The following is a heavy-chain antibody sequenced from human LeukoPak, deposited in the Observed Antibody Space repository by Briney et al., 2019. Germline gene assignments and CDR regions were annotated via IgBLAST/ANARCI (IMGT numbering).Heavy chain of an antibody. CDR3: AKGISVADDGGNDALDI. Sequence: GGSLRLSCAASGFTFSSYAMSWVRQAPGKGLEWVSGIRGSGAKTHYAAAVKGRFTISRDNSENTLYLQVSSLKAEDTAVYYCAKGISVADDGGNDALDIWGQGTPVTVSS. J-gene: IGHJ3*02. V-gene: IGHV3-23*01. CDR2: IRGSGAKT. D-gene: IGHD6-19*01. CDR1: GFTFSSYA.